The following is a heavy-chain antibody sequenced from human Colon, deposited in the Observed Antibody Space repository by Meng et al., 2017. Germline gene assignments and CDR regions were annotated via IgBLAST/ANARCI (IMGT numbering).Heavy chain of an antibody. J-gene: IGHJ4*02. D-gene: IGHD3/OR15-3a*01. V-gene: IGHV4-4*02. CDR3: ARHISILGQRGFDY. CDR1: GGSISSNW. Sequence: PLTESGPGLVKPSGALSLTCAVAGGSISSNWWSWVRQPPGKGLEWIGEFFHTGRTNYDPSPKSRVTISVDKSNNQFSLKLTSVTAADTAVYYCARHISILGQRGFDYWGQGTLVTVSS. CDR2: FFHTGRT.